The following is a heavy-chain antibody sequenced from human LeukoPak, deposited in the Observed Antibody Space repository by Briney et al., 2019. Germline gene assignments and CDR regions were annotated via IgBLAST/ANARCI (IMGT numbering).Heavy chain of an antibody. J-gene: IGHJ4*02. CDR1: GFAFSSYA. Sequence: AGGSLRLSCAASGFAFSSYAMNWVRQAPGQGLEWVSGISGRGSTTYYADSVKGRFAISRDNSKNTLFLQMNSLRAGDTAVYYCAKVNATVTAAAWYSDYWGQGALVTVSS. CDR3: AKVNATVTAAAWYSDY. V-gene: IGHV3-23*01. CDR2: ISGRGSTT. D-gene: IGHD4-17*01.